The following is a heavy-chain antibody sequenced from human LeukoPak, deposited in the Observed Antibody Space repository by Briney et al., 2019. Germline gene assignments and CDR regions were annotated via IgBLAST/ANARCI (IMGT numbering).Heavy chain of an antibody. CDR2: IWYDGSNK. CDR1: GFTFSGYG. J-gene: IGHJ1*01. CDR3: ARGDGYNDAEYLQH. V-gene: IGHV3-33*01. D-gene: IGHD5-24*01. Sequence: GGSLRLSCAASGFTFSGYGMHWVRQAPGKGLEWVAVIWYDGSNKYYGDSVKGRFTISRDNSKKTLYLQMNSLRVEDTAVYYCARGDGYNDAEYLQHWGQGTLVTVS.